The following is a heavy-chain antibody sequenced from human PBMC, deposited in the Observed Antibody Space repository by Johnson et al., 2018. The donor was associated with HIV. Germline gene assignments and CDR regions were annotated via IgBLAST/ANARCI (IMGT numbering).Heavy chain of an antibody. CDR2: ISYDGTNK. CDR1: GFTFSSYA. CDR3: ARESLLPAMTAFDF. Sequence: QVQLVESGGGVVQPGRSLRLSCAASGFTFSSYAMHWVRQAPGKGLEWVALISYDGTNKKYTDSVKGRFTISRDNSKNTLYLQMNRLRTEDTAAYYCARESLLPAMTAFDFWGQGTMVTVSS. V-gene: IGHV3-30*04. J-gene: IGHJ3*01. D-gene: IGHD2-2*01.